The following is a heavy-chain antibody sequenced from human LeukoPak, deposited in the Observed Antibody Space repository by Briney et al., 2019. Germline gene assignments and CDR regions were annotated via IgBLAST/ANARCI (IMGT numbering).Heavy chain of an antibody. CDR3: ARGDAYMDSSGFDC. Sequence: GGSLRLSCAVSGFTFRSYEMYWVRQAPGKGLEWVSYISSRGSTTYYADSVKGRFTISRDNAKNSMYLQMNSLRVDDTAVYYCARGDAYMDSSGFDCWGQGTLVTVSS. CDR2: ISSRGSTT. D-gene: IGHD3/OR15-3a*01. CDR1: GFTFRSYE. V-gene: IGHV3-48*03. J-gene: IGHJ4*02.